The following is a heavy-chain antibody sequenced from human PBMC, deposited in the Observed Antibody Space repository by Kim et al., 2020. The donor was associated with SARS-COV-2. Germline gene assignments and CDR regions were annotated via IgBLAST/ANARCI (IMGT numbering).Heavy chain of an antibody. V-gene: IGHV4-34*01. CDR2: INHSGST. D-gene: IGHD3-10*01. CDR3: ARGKGLLWFGELFRGVHNWFDP. J-gene: IGHJ5*02. Sequence: SETLSLTCAVYGGSFSGYYWSWIRQPPGKGLEWIGEINHSGSTNYNPSLKSRVTISVDTSKNQFSLKLSSVTAADTAVYYCARGKGLLWFGELFRGVHNWFDPWGQGTLVTVSS. CDR1: GGSFSGYY.